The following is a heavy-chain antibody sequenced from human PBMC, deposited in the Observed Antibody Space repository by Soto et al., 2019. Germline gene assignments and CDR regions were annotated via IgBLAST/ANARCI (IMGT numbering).Heavy chain of an antibody. Sequence: QVQLQESGPGLVKPSETLSLTCTVSGGSISDFYWSWIRQPPGKALEWIGYGYMYYSGSTYYNPSLEGRFSISVDPSNNQFSLRLSSVTAADTAVYYCARGSLSTVTANAFDVWGPGAPVTVSS. V-gene: IGHV4-59*01. J-gene: IGHJ3*01. CDR1: GGSISDFY. CDR2: MYYSGST. D-gene: IGHD2-21*02. CDR3: ARGSLSTVTANAFDV.